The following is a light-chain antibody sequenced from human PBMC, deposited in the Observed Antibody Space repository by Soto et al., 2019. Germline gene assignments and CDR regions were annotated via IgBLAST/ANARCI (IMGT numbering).Light chain of an antibody. CDR2: AAS. CDR1: QSISSY. J-gene: IGKJ2*01. Sequence: DSQMTQSPSSLSASVGDRVTITCRASQSISSYLNWYQQKPGKAPKLLIYAASSLQSGVPSRFSGSGSRTDFTLTISSLQHEDFATYYCQQSYSTPYTFGQGTKVDIK. V-gene: IGKV1-39*01. CDR3: QQSYSTPYT.